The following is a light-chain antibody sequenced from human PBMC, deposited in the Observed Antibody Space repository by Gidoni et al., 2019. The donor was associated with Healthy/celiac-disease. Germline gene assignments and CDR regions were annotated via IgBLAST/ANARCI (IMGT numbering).Light chain of an antibody. CDR3: QQRSNWPPRYT. CDR2: DAS. V-gene: IGKV3-11*01. J-gene: IGKJ2*01. Sequence: IVLTQSPATLSLSPGERATLSCRASQSVGSYLAWYQQKPGQAPRLLIYDASNRATGIPARFSGSGSGTDFTLTISSLEPEDFAVYYCQQRSNWPPRYTFGQGTKLEIK. CDR1: QSVGSY.